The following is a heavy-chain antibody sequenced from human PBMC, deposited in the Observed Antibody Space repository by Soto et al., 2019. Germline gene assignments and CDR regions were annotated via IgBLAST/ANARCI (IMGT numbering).Heavy chain of an antibody. Sequence: ASVKVSCKAYGYTFTSYYMHWVRQAPGQGLEWMGIINPSGGSTGCAQKFQGRVTMTRDTSASTAYMELTSLRSEDTAVSYCARDTGDGTFDFWGQGTLVTVSS. CDR3: ARDTGDGTFDF. CDR2: INPSGGST. CDR1: GYTFTSYY. V-gene: IGHV1-46*01. J-gene: IGHJ4*02. D-gene: IGHD7-27*01.